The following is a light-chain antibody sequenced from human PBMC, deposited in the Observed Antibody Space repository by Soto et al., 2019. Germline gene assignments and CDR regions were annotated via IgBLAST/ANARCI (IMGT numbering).Light chain of an antibody. CDR3: AAWDDSLNGWV. V-gene: IGLV1-44*01. CDR2: SNN. J-gene: IGLJ3*02. CDR1: SSNFGGNT. Sequence: QPVLIQPPSASGTPGQRVIISCSGSSSNFGGNTANWYQQFPGTAPKVLIYSNNQRPSGVPDRFSGSKSGTSASLAISGLQSEDEADYYCAAWDDSLNGWVFGGGTKLTVL.